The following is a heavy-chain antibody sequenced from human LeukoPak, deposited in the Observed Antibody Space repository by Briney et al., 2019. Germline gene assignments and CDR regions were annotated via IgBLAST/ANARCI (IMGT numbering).Heavy chain of an antibody. CDR2: IYTSGST. Sequence: PSETLSLTCTASGGPISSGSYSWSWIRQPAGRGLEWIGRIYTSGSTNYNPSLKSRVTISVDTSKNQFSLKLSSVTAADTAVYYCARAGVGYYDSSGYYRTHDAFDIWGQGTMVTVSS. D-gene: IGHD3-22*01. CDR1: GGPISSGSYS. CDR3: ARAGVGYYDSSGYYRTHDAFDI. V-gene: IGHV4-61*02. J-gene: IGHJ3*02.